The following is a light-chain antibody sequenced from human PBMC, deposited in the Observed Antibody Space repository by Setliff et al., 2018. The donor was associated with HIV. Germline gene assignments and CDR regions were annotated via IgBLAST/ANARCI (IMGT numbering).Light chain of an antibody. Sequence: QSALTQPASVSGSPGQSITISCTETSSDVGSYNLVSWYQQQPGKAPKLMIYEVSKRPSGVSNRFSCSKSGNTASLTVSGLQAEDEADYYCCSYADSNTLCVFGGGTKVTVL. J-gene: IGLJ3*02. CDR1: SSDVGSYNL. CDR3: CSYADSNTLCV. CDR2: EVS. V-gene: IGLV2-23*02.